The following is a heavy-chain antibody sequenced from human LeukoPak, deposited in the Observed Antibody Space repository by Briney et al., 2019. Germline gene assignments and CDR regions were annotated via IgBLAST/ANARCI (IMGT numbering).Heavy chain of an antibody. D-gene: IGHD7-27*01. Sequence: SETLSLICTVSGGSIFSYYWNWMRQPAGKGLEWIGHIYTSGSTNYNPSLKSRVTMSVDTSKNQFSLKLSSVTAADTAVYYCARWGSHSYWYFDLWGRGNLVTVSS. CDR1: GGSIFSYY. CDR3: ARWGSHSYWYFDL. V-gene: IGHV4-4*07. CDR2: IYTSGST. J-gene: IGHJ2*01.